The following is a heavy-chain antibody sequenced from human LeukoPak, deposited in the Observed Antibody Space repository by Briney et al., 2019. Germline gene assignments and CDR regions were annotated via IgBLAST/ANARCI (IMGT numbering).Heavy chain of an antibody. CDR3: ARHLYGSGSYST. D-gene: IGHD3-10*01. J-gene: IGHJ5*02. Sequence: SETLSLTCTVSGGSISSYYWNWIRQPPGKGLEWIGYIYYSGSTNYNPSLKSRVTISVDTSKNQFSLKLTSVTAADTAVYYCARHLYGSGSYSTWGQGTLVTVSS. CDR2: IYYSGST. CDR1: GGSISSYY. V-gene: IGHV4-59*08.